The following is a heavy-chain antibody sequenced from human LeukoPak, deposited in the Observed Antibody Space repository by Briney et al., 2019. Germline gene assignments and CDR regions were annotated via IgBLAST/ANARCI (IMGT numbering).Heavy chain of an antibody. CDR3: VRHEGSISGWPFDY. CDR2: IYPGDSET. D-gene: IGHD6-19*01. J-gene: IGHJ4*02. V-gene: IGHV5-51*01. Sequence: GESLKISCKGSGYSFSSYWIGWVRQMPGKGLEWMGIIYPGDSETRYSPSFRGQVTISADKSISTVCLQWSSLKASDTAMYYCVRHEGSISGWPFDYWGQGTLVTVSS. CDR1: GYSFSSYW.